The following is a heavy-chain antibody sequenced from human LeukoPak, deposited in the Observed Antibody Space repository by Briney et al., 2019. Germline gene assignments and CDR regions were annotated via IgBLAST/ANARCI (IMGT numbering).Heavy chain of an antibody. J-gene: IGHJ4*02. Sequence: ASVKVSCKVSGYTLIELSMHWVRQAPGKGLEWMGGFDPEDGETIDAQKFQGRVTMTEDTSTDTAYMELSSLRSEDTAVYYCATVVGGWYLRRFDYWGQGTLVTVSS. V-gene: IGHV1-24*01. CDR3: ATVVGGWYLRRFDY. D-gene: IGHD6-19*01. CDR1: GYTLIELS. CDR2: FDPEDGET.